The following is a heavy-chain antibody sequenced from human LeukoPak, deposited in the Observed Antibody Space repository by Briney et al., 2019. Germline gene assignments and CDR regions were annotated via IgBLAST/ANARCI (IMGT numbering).Heavy chain of an antibody. CDR1: GFTFSSYE. D-gene: IGHD6-13*01. J-gene: IGHJ4*02. CDR3: ARAYGVFGY. Sequence: GGSLRLSCAASGFTFSSYEMNWVRQGPGGGLEWVSSISSSSSYIYYADSVKGRFTISRDNAKNSLYLQMNSLRAEDTAVYYCARAYGVFGYWGQGTLVTVSS. CDR2: ISSSSSYI. V-gene: IGHV3-21*01.